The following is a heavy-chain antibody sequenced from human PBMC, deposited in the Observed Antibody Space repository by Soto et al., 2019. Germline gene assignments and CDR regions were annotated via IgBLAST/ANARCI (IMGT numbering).Heavy chain of an antibody. CDR1: GYTFTSYA. Sequence: QVQLVQSGAEVKKPGASVKVSCKASGYTFTSYAMHWVRQAPGQRLEWMGWINTGNGNTKYSQEFQGRVTITRDTSASTAYMELSSLRSEDTAVYYCARVREVVGLKYYYGMDVWGQGTTVTFSS. CDR2: INTGNGNT. D-gene: IGHD3-10*01. CDR3: ARVREVVGLKYYYGMDV. J-gene: IGHJ6*02. V-gene: IGHV1-3*04.